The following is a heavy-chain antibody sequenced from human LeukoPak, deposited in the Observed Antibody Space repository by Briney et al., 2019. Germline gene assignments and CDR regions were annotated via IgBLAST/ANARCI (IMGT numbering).Heavy chain of an antibody. Sequence: PSETLSLTCTVSGGSISSYYWSWIRQPAGKGLEWIGRIYTSGSTNYNPSLKSRVTMSVDTSKNQFSLKLSSVTAADTAVYYCARDHCSGGSCYPDYWGQGTLVTVSS. V-gene: IGHV4-4*07. D-gene: IGHD2-15*01. J-gene: IGHJ4*02. CDR3: ARDHCSGGSCYPDY. CDR1: GGSISSYY. CDR2: IYTSGST.